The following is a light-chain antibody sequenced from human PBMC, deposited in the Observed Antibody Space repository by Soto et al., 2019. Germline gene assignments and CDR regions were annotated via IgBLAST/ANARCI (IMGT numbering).Light chain of an antibody. CDR3: AAWDYSLSGPV. CDR1: SSNIGSNY. V-gene: IGLV1-47*01. J-gene: IGLJ2*01. Sequence: QSVLTQPPSASGTPGQRVTISCSGSSSNIGSNYVYWYQQLPGTAPKLLIYRNNQRPSGVPDRFSGSKSGTSASLAISGLRSDDEADYYCAAWDYSLSGPVFVGGTKLTVL. CDR2: RNN.